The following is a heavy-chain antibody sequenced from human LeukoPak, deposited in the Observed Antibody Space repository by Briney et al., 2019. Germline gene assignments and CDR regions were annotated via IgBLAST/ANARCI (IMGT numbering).Heavy chain of an antibody. D-gene: IGHD5-18*01. V-gene: IGHV4-31*03. CDR3: ARGYGYSYLFDY. CDR1: GGSISSGGYY. Sequence: PSETLSHTCTVSGGSISSGGYYWSWIRQHPGKGLEWIGYIYYSGGTYYNPSLKSRVTISVDTSKNQFSLKLSSVTAADTAVYYCARGYGYSYLFDYWGQGTLVTVSS. CDR2: IYYSGGT. J-gene: IGHJ4*02.